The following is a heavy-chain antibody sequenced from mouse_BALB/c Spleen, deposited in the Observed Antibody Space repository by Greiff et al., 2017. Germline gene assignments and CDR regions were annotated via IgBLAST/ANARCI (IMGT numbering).Heavy chain of an antibody. V-gene: IGHV5-17*02. CDR3: ARGLWYFDY. CDR2: ISSGSSTI. Sequence: VQLKESGGGLVQPGGSRKLSCAASGFTFSSFRMHWVRQAPEKGLEWVAYISSGSSTIYYADTVKGRFTISRDNPKNTLFLQMTSLRSEDTAMYYCARGLWYFDYWGQGTTLTVSS. J-gene: IGHJ2*01. CDR1: GFTFSSFR. D-gene: IGHD1-1*02.